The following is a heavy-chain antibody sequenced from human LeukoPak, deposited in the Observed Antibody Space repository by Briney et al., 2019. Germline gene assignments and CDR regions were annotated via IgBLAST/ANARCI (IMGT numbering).Heavy chain of an antibody. CDR2: ISYDGSNK. CDR3: AKEAYDGAFDI. J-gene: IGHJ3*02. Sequence: GGSLRLSCAASGFTFSSYGMHWVRQAPGKGLEWVAVISYDGSNKYYADSVKGRFTISGDNSKNTLYLQMNSLRAEDTAVYYCAKEAYDGAFDIWGQGTMVTVSS. CDR1: GFTFSSYG. V-gene: IGHV3-30*18. D-gene: IGHD3-22*01.